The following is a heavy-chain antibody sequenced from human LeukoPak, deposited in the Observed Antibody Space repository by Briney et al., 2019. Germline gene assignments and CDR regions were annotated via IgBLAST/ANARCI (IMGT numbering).Heavy chain of an antibody. CDR3: ASRGSGSYYKPSYGMDV. Sequence: ASQCLSPTCAVYGGSFSGYYWSWIRQPPGKGMEWIGEITNSGSTNYNPSLKSRVTISGDTYNNQFSLKLSSVTAADTAVYYCASRGSGSYYKPSYGMDVWGQGTTVSV. D-gene: IGHD3-10*01. J-gene: IGHJ6*02. CDR1: GGSFSGYY. V-gene: IGHV4-34*01. CDR2: ITNSGST.